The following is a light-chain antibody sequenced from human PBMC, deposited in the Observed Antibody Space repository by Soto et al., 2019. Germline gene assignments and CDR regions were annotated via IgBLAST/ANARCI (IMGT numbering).Light chain of an antibody. CDR1: QTISSW. Sequence: DIHMTHSPSTLSLSVVDRVTITCRASQTISSWLAWYQQKPGEAPKLLIYDASALPRGVPSRFSGSGSGTKFTLTIASLQPDDFATYYCQQYETFSGTFGPGTKVDIK. CDR3: QQYETFSGT. J-gene: IGKJ1*01. V-gene: IGKV1-5*01. CDR2: DAS.